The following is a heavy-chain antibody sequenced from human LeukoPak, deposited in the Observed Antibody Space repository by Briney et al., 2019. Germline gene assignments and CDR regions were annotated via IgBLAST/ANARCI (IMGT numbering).Heavy chain of an antibody. V-gene: IGHV3-74*01. CDR3: ARDQRGDYNLPYYGMDV. CDR1: GFTFSSYW. Sequence: GGSLRLSCAASGFTFSSYWMRSVRQAPGKGLVWVSRINSDGSSTSYADSVKGRFTISRDNAKNTLYLQMNSLRAEDTAVYYCARDQRGDYNLPYYGMDVWGQGTTVTVSS. CDR2: INSDGSST. J-gene: IGHJ6*02. D-gene: IGHD4-17*01.